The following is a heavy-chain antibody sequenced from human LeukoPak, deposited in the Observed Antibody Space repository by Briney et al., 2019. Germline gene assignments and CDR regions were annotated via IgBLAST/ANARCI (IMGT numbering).Heavy chain of an antibody. CDR3: ARGPVAAYYYYYYMDV. CDR2: IIPIFGTA. Sequence: GSSLKVSCKASGGTFSSYAISWVRQAPGQGLEWMGGIIPIFGTANYAQKFQGRVTITTDESTSTAYMELSSLRSEDTAVYYCARGPVAAYYYYYYMDVWGKGTTVTVSS. V-gene: IGHV1-69*05. CDR1: GGTFSSYA. J-gene: IGHJ6*03. D-gene: IGHD6-19*01.